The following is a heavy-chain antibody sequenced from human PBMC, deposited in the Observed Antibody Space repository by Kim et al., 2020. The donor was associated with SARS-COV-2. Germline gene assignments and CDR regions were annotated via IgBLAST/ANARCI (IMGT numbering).Heavy chain of an antibody. CDR1: GYTFTGYY. CDR3: ARDCGSGYDPVDY. D-gene: IGHD5-12*01. CDR2: INPNSGGT. Sequence: ASVKVSCKASGYTFTGYYMHWVRQAPGQGLEWMGWINPNSGGTNYAQKFQGRVTMTRDTSISSAYMELSRLRSDDTAVYYCARDCGSGYDPVDYWGQGTLVTVSS. V-gene: IGHV1-2*02. J-gene: IGHJ4*02.